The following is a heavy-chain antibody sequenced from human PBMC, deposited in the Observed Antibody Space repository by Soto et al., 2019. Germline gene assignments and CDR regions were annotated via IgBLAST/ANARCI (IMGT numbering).Heavy chain of an antibody. J-gene: IGHJ4*02. D-gene: IGHD3-16*01. CDR1: GFTFSSYA. CDR3: ANSIRLSGGIDY. Sequence: EVQLLESGGGLVQPGGSLRLSCAASGFTFSSYAMSWVRQAPGKGLEWVSAISGSGGSTYYADSVKGRFTISRDNSKNTLYLRMNSLRAEDTAVCYCANSIRLSGGIDYWGQGTLVTVSS. V-gene: IGHV3-23*01. CDR2: ISGSGGST.